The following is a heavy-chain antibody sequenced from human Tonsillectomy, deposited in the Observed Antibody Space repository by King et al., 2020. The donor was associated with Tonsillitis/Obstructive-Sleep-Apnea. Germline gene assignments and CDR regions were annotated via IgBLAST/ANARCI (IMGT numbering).Heavy chain of an antibody. CDR1: GGSISSSSYY. CDR3: ARVYPPYYAGPDAFDI. D-gene: IGHD3-10*01. CDR2: IYYSGST. V-gene: IGHV4-39*01. Sequence: QLQESGPALVKPSETLSLTCTVSGGSISSSSYYWGWIRQPPGKGLEWIGSIYYSGSTYYNPSLKSRVTISVDTSKNQFSLKLSSVTAADTAVYYCARVYPPYYAGPDAFDIWGQGTIVTVSS. J-gene: IGHJ3*02.